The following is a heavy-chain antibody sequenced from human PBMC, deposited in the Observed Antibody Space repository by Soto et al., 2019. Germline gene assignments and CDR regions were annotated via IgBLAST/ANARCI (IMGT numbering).Heavy chain of an antibody. V-gene: IGHV4-39*02. CDR3: ATQGVGGSYVYTFDP. Sequence: PSETLSLTCTVSGGSISSSSYYWGWIRQPPGKGLEWIGSIYYSGSTYYNPSLKSRVTISVDTSKNHFSLKLSSVTAADTAVYYCATQGVGGSYVYTFDPWGQGTLVTVSS. CDR2: IYYSGST. D-gene: IGHD1-26*01. J-gene: IGHJ5*02. CDR1: GGSISSSSYY.